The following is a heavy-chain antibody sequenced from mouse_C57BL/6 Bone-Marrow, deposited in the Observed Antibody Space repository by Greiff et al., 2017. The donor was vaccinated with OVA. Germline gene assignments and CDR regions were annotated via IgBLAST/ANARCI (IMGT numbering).Heavy chain of an antibody. J-gene: IGHJ3*01. V-gene: IGHV14-4*01. CDR3: TTHYYGSSPFAY. Sequence: VQLQQSGAELVRPGASVKLSCTASGFNIKDDYMHWVKQRPEQGLEWIGWIDPENGDTDYASKFQGKATITADTSSNTAYLQLRSLTSEDTAVYYCTTHYYGSSPFAYWGQGTLVTVSA. D-gene: IGHD1-1*01. CDR2: IDPENGDT. CDR1: GFNIKDDY.